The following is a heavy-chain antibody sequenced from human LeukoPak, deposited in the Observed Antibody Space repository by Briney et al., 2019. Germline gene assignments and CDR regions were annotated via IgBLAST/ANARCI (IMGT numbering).Heavy chain of an antibody. V-gene: IGHV3-23*01. D-gene: IGHD3-22*01. J-gene: IGHJ3*02. CDR3: AKGRYYYDNSDAFEI. Sequence: TGGSLRLSCAASGFTFSSYAMSWVRQAPGKGLEWVSGISGSGGSTYYADSVQGRFTISRDNSKNTLYPQMNSLRAEDTAVYHCAKGRYYYDNSDAFEIWGQGTMVTVSS. CDR2: ISGSGGST. CDR1: GFTFSSYA.